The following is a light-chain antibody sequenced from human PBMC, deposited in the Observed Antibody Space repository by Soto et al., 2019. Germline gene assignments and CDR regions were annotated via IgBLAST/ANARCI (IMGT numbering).Light chain of an antibody. V-gene: IGKV3-20*01. CDR3: QQYNNWPPLYT. CDR2: DAS. J-gene: IGKJ2*01. Sequence: EIVLTQSPGTLSLSPGETASLSCRASQSVISDFLAWYQQTRGQPPRLLIYDASKRATGIPVRFSGSGSGTAFTLTISRVEPEDSAVYYCQQYNNWPPLYTFGQGTKLEIK. CDR1: QSVISDF.